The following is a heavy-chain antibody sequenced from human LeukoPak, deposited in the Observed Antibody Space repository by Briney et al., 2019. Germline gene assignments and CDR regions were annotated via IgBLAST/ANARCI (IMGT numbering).Heavy chain of an antibody. V-gene: IGHV3-48*04. D-gene: IGHD2-2*01. CDR3: AKDPPNIVVVVGSKRLRDY. J-gene: IGHJ4*02. CDR2: ISSSSSTI. CDR1: GFTFSSYS. Sequence: GGSLRLSCAASGFTFSSYSMNWVRQAPGKGLEWVSYISSSSSTIYYADSVKGRSTISRDNAKNSLYLQMNSLRAEDTAVYYCAKDPPNIVVVVGSKRLRDYWGQGTLVTVSS.